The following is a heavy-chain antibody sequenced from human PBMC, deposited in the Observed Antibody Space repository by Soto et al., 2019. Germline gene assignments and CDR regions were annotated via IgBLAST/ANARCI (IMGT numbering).Heavy chain of an antibody. J-gene: IGHJ4*02. D-gene: IGHD3-3*01. CDR2: VTDSSDTV. CDR3: ARDFGHGYYLDY. V-gene: IGHV3-48*02. Sequence: VRQAPGKGLEWVSYVTDSSDTVHYADSVRGRFTISRDNAESSLYLQMNSLRDEDTAVYFCARDFGHGYYLDYWGRGTLVTVSS.